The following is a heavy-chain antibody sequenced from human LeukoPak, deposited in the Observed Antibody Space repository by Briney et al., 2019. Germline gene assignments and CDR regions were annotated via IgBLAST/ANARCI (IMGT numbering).Heavy chain of an antibody. D-gene: IGHD1-1*01. Sequence: ASVKVSCKASGYTFTGHHMHWVRQAPGQGREWMGWIKPDSGDTNYAQRFHGRVTMTRDKSITAAYMELSRVRYDDTAVYYCARAREESTGNYDAFDIWGQGTMVTVSS. CDR1: GYTFTGHH. CDR2: IKPDSGDT. J-gene: IGHJ3*02. CDR3: ARAREESTGNYDAFDI. V-gene: IGHV1-2*02.